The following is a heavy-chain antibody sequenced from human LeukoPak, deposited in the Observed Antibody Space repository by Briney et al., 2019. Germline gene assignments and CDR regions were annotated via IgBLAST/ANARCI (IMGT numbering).Heavy chain of an antibody. Sequence: SVKVSCKAPGDSISPYVISWVRQAPGLGLGWMGGSVPFFGTAHYAPKFQGRVTLTRDDSTSSAYMELNSLRYDDTAVYFCSTNGGPYYFNSWGQGTQVTVSS. J-gene: IGHJ4*02. D-gene: IGHD6-25*01. CDR2: SVPFFGTA. V-gene: IGHV1-69*05. CDR3: STNGGPYYFNS. CDR1: GDSISPYV.